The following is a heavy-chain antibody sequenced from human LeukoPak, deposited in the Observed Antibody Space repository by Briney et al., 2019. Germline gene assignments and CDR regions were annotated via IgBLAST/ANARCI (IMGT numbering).Heavy chain of an antibody. J-gene: IGHJ6*03. CDR2: IYSGGST. Sequence: GGSLRLSCAASGFTVSSNYMSWVRQAPGKGLEWVSVIYSGGSTYYADSVKGRFTISRDNSKNTLYLQMNSLRAEDTAVYYCARVFRDIVVVPAVHSDYYYYMDVWGKGTTVTISS. CDR3: ARVFRDIVVVPAVHSDYYYYMDV. V-gene: IGHV3-53*01. CDR1: GFTVSSNY. D-gene: IGHD2-2*01.